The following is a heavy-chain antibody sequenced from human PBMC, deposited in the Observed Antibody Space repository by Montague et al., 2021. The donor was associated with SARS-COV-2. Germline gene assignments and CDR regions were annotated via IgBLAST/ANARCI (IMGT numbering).Heavy chain of an antibody. Sequence: CAISGDSVSSNSAAWKWIRQSPSRGLEWLGRTYYRSKWHNDYVESVKSRITINPDTSKNQISLQPNSVTPEDTAVYYCARGSQVGSWPPTDSGMDVWGQGTKVTVSS. V-gene: IGHV6-1*01. CDR3: ARGSQVGSWPPTDSGMDV. CDR2: TYYRSKWHN. CDR1: GDSVSSNSAA. J-gene: IGHJ6*02. D-gene: IGHD6-13*01.